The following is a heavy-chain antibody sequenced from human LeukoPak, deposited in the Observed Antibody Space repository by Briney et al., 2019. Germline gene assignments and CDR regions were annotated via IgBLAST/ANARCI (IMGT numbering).Heavy chain of an antibody. D-gene: IGHD1-26*01. V-gene: IGHV4-4*02. Sequence: SETLSLTCAVSGGSISSSNWWSWVRQPPGKGLEWIGEVYHSGSTNYNPSLKSRVTISVDKSKNQFSLKLSSVTAADTAVYYCASGLVGAPDAFDIWGQGTMVTVSS. J-gene: IGHJ3*02. CDR2: VYHSGST. CDR3: ASGLVGAPDAFDI. CDR1: GGSISSSNW.